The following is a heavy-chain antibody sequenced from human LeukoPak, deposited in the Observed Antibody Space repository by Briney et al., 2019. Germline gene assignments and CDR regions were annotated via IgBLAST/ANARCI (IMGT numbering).Heavy chain of an antibody. Sequence: RGSLRLSCAASGFNFSIYAMSWVRQAPGRGLQWVSGISASGATTYYADSLKGRFTVSRDNSKNTLYLQMNSLRAEDTAVYYCAKDSKIVGAAFRSYHYMDVWGKGTAVTVSS. D-gene: IGHD1-26*01. CDR3: AKDSKIVGAAFRSYHYMDV. CDR2: ISASGATT. V-gene: IGHV3-23*01. CDR1: GFNFSIYA. J-gene: IGHJ6*03.